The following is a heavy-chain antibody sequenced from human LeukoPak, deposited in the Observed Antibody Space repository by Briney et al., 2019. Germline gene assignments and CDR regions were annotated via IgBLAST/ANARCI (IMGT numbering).Heavy chain of an antibody. CDR2: IKSLTDGGAT. CDR3: TTEDYDILGGFDP. J-gene: IGHJ5*02. V-gene: IGHV3-15*01. Sequence: TGGSLRLSCEVSGFTFSNAWMTWVRQAPGKGLEWVGLIKSLTDGGATVYAAPVKGRFTISRDDLKNTLYLQMNSLKTEDTAVYYCTTEDYDILGGFDPWGQGTLVTVSS. CDR1: GFTFSNAW. D-gene: IGHD3-9*01.